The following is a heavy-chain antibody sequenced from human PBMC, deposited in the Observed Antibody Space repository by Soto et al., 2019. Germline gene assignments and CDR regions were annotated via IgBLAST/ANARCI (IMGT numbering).Heavy chain of an antibody. CDR1: GYTFTSHD. Sequence: ASVKVSCKASGYTFTSHDINWVRQATGQGLEWLGWMNPNSGDTGYAQKFQGRVTMTTDTSTSTAYMELRSLRSDDTAVYYCARVVRYFDWAHFDYWGQGTLVTVSS. CDR3: ARVVRYFDWAHFDY. V-gene: IGHV1-8*01. D-gene: IGHD3-9*01. CDR2: MNPNSGDT. J-gene: IGHJ4*02.